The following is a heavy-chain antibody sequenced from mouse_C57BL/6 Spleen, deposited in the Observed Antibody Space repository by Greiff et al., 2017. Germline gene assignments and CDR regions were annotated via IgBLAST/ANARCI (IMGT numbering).Heavy chain of an antibody. J-gene: IGHJ2*01. CDR1: GYPFTSYT. V-gene: IGHV1-4*01. CDR3: AKDGSSSGYFDY. CDR2: INPSSGYT. D-gene: IGHD1-1*01. Sequence: VQLQQSGAELARPGASVKMSCKASGYPFTSYTMHWVKQRPGQGLEWIGYINPSSGYTKYNQKFKDKATLTADKSSSTAYMQLSSLTSEDSAVYYCAKDGSSSGYFDYWGQGTTLTVSS.